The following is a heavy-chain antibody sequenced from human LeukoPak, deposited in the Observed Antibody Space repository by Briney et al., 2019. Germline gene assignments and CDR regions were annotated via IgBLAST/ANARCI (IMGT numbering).Heavy chain of an antibody. D-gene: IGHD2-2*01. V-gene: IGHV1-2*02. Sequence: GASVKVSCKASGYTFTGYYMHWVRQAPGQGLEWMGRINHNIGGTNYAQKFQGRVTMTRDTSISTAYMELSRLRSDDTAVYYCARAPGIGYCSCTSCYQHYWFDPWGQGTLVTVSS. CDR2: INHNIGGT. CDR1: GYTFTGYY. J-gene: IGHJ5*02. CDR3: ARAPGIGYCSCTSCYQHYWFDP.